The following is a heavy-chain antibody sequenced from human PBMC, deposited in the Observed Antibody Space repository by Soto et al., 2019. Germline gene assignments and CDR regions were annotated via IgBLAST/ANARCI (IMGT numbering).Heavy chain of an antibody. V-gene: IGHV3-23*01. J-gene: IGHJ4*02. Sequence: EVQLLESGGGLVQPGGSLRLSCAASGFTFSSYAMNWVRQAPGKVLEWVSAISGSAATTHFADSVKGRFTISRDNSKNPLYLHMNSLRAEDTAVYYCARDRSYYDSSGSYSPPYWGQGTLVTVSS. CDR3: ARDRSYYDSSGSYSPPY. D-gene: IGHD3-22*01. CDR2: ISGSAATT. CDR1: GFTFSSYA.